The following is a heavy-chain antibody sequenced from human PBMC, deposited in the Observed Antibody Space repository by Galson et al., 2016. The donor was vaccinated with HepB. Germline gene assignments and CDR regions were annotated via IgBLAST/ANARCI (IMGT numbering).Heavy chain of an antibody. V-gene: IGHV1-69*11. Sequence: SVKVSCKASGGIFNSYAISWVRQAPEQGLEWMGHITPFLGTTKFAQKFQGRVTITADESTTTVYMDLSSLRSDGTAVYYCARDEWGGYGLDVWGQGTTVTVSS. J-gene: IGHJ6*02. CDR3: ARDEWGGYGLDV. D-gene: IGHD3-16*01. CDR1: GGIFNSYA. CDR2: ITPFLGTT.